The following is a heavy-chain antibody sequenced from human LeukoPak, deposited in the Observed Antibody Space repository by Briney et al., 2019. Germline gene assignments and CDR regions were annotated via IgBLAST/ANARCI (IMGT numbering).Heavy chain of an antibody. V-gene: IGHV3-21*04. CDR3: ARGDYHSKFDY. Sequence: GGSLRLSCAASGFTFSSHSMNWVRQAPGKGLEWVSSISSSSSYIYYADSVKGRFTISRDNSKNTLYLQMNSLRAEDTAVYYCARGDYHSKFDYWGQGTLVTVSS. CDR1: GFTFSSHS. J-gene: IGHJ4*02. D-gene: IGHD4-17*01. CDR2: ISSSSSYI.